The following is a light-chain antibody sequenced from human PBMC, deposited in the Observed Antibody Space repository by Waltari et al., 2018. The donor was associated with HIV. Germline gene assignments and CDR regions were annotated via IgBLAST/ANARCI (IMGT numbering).Light chain of an antibody. CDR3: AAWDDSLLAVV. V-gene: IGLV1-44*01. Sequence: SVLTQPPSASVTPGQRVTISCFGSGSNIGTNTVNWYQQVPGTAPKVLIYRDYHRPSGVPDRFSGSRSGTSASLSIRGIQSDDEADYYCAAWDDSLLAVVFGGGTKLAVL. CDR2: RDY. CDR1: GSNIGTNT. J-gene: IGLJ2*01.